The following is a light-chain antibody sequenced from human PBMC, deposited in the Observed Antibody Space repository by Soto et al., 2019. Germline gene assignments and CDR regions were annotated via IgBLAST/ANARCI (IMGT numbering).Light chain of an antibody. V-gene: IGKV1-39*01. J-gene: IGKJ2*01. Sequence: DIQMTQSPSSLSASVGHTVTITCRASQDVRSDLGWYQHKPGKAPTLLIYAASRLQSGVPSRFRGSGSETHFTLTISGLQREDFATYYCQQGYSTPRTFGQGTNLEIK. CDR3: QQGYSTPRT. CDR1: QDVRSD. CDR2: AAS.